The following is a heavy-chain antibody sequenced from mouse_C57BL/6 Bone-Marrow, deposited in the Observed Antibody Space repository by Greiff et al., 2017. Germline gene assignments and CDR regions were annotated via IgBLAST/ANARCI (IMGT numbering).Heavy chain of an antibody. CDR1: GYSFTGYY. CDR3: ARELRRRFAY. J-gene: IGHJ3*01. CDR2: INPSTGGT. Sequence: EVQLQQSGPELVKPGASVKISCKASGYSFTGYYMNWVKQSPEKSLEWIGEINPSTGGTTYNQKFKAKATLTVDKSSSTACMQLKSLTSEDSAVYYCARELRRRFAYWGQGTLVTVSA. V-gene: IGHV1-42*01. D-gene: IGHD2-12*01.